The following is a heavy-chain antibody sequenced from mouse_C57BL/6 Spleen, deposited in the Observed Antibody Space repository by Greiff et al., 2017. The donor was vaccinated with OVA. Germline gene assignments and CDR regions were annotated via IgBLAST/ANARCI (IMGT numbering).Heavy chain of an antibody. CDR1: GYTFTSYW. D-gene: IGHD1-1*02. J-gene: IGHJ1*03. Sequence: QVQLQQPGAELVKPGASVKLSCKASGYTFTSYWMHWVKQRPGQGLEWIGMIHPNSGSTNYNEKFKSKATLTVDKSSSTAYMQLSSLTSEDSAVYYCARGDGDWYFDVWGTGTTGTVSS. CDR3: ARGDGDWYFDV. V-gene: IGHV1-64*01. CDR2: IHPNSGST.